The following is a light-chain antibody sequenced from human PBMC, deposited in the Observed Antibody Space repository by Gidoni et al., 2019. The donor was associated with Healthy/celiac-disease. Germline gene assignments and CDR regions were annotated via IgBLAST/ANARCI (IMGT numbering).Light chain of an antibody. CDR2: AAS. CDR1: QSISSY. CDR3: QQSYSTPRT. J-gene: IGKJ1*01. Sequence: DIQITHSPSSLSASVGDRVTITCRASQSISSYLNWYQQKPGKAPKLLIYAASSLQSGVPSRFSGSGSGTDFTITISRLQTEDFATYYCQQSYSTPRTFGQGTKVEIK. V-gene: IGKV1-39*01.